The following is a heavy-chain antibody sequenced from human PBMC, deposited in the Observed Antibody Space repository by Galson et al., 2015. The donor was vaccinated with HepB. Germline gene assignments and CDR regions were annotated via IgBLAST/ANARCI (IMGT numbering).Heavy chain of an antibody. D-gene: IGHD6-19*01. V-gene: IGHV3-7*01. Sequence: SLRLSCAASEFTFSTYWMSWVRQAPGKGLESVANINLDGSQTFYVDSVKGRFTISRDNAKDSLFLQMNSLRVEDTAVYYCARDGDGAVEYDHWGQGTLVTVSS. CDR1: EFTFSTYW. CDR2: INLDGSQT. CDR3: ARDGDGAVEYDH. J-gene: IGHJ4*02.